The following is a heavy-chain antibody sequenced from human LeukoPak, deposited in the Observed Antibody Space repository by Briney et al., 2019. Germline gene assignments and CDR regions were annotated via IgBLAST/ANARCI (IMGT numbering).Heavy chain of an antibody. CDR1: GFSLSTYGVG. CDR3: AHRFGASYNSWDVGIFDY. J-gene: IGHJ4*02. D-gene: IGHD1-1*01. CDR2: IYWDDDR. V-gene: IGHV2-5*02. Sequence: GSGPTLVNPTQTLTLTCTFSGFSLSTYGVGVGWIRQPPGKALECLALIYWDDDRRYNSFLKSRLTITKDISKNQVVLTMSNMDPVDTATYFCAHRFGASYNSWDVGIFDYWGQGALVTVSS.